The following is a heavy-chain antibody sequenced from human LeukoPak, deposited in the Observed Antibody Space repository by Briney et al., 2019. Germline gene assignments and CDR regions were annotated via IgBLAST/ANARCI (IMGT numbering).Heavy chain of an antibody. Sequence: PSETLSLTCAVYGGSFSGYYWSWIRQPPGKGLEWIGEINHSGSTNYNPSLKSRVTISVDTSKNQFSLKLSSVTAADTAVYYCARGVRYCSGGSCYSRPSYGMDVWGKGTTVTVSS. CDR2: INHSGST. CDR3: ARGVRYCSGGSCYSRPSYGMDV. CDR1: GGSFSGYY. V-gene: IGHV4-34*01. J-gene: IGHJ6*04. D-gene: IGHD2-15*01.